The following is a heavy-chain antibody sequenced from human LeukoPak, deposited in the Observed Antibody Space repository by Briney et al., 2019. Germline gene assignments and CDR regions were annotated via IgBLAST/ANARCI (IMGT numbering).Heavy chain of an antibody. V-gene: IGHV1-2*02. J-gene: IGHJ4*02. CDR3: ARGGGRYSVDY. CDR2: ISPNSGGT. Sequence: ASVKVSCKASGYXFIDYYIHWVRQAPGQGLEWIGWISPNSGGTKYVQKFQGRVTMTRDTSITTVYMELSGLSFDDTAVYYCARGGGRYSVDYWGQGTLVIVSS. CDR1: GYXFIDYY. D-gene: IGHD1-26*01.